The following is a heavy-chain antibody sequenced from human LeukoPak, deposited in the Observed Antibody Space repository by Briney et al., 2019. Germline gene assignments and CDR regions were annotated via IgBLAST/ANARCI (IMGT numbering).Heavy chain of an antibody. CDR2: ISYDGSNK. J-gene: IGHJ4*02. V-gene: IGHV3-30*18. D-gene: IGHD7-27*01. CDR3: AKVCSNWGFVVSALDY. CDR1: GFTFSSYG. Sequence: GGSLRLSCAASGFTFSSYGMHWVRQAPGKGLEWVAVISYDGSNKYYADSVKGRFTISRDNSKNTLYLQMNSLRAEDTAVYYCAKVCSNWGFVVSALDYWGQGTLVTVSS.